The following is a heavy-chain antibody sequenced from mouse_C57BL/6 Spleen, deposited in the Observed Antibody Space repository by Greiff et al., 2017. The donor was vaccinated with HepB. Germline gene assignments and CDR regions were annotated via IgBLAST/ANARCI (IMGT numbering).Heavy chain of an antibody. CDR3: ARITGSSGYFAY. CDR1: GFSLSTFGMG. V-gene: IGHV8-8*01. J-gene: IGHJ3*01. D-gene: IGHD3-2*02. Sequence: QVTLKECGPGILQPSQTLSLTCSFSGFSLSTFGMGVGWIRQPPGKGLEWLAHIWRDDDTYYNPALKSRLTISKDTSKNQLFLKIANVDTADTATYCWARITGSSGYFAYWGQGTLVTVSA. CDR2: IWRDDDT.